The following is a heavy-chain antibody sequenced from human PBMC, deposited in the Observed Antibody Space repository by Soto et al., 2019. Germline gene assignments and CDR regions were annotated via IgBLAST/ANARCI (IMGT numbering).Heavy chain of an antibody. CDR2: IYYSGST. J-gene: IGHJ5*02. D-gene: IGHD3-10*01. V-gene: IGHV4-31*03. CDR1: GGSISSGCYY. Sequence: SETLSLTCTVSGGSISSGCYYWSWIRQHPGKGLEWIGYIYYSGSTYYNPSLKGRVTISVDTSKNQFSLKLSSVTAADTAVYYCARASSGSYYNPIWFDPWGQGTLVTVSS. CDR3: ARASSGSYYNPIWFDP.